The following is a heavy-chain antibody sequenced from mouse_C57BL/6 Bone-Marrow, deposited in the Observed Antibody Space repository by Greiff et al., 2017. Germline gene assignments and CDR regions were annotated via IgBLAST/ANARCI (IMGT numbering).Heavy chain of an antibody. CDR3: ARDYYGSRNLDY. J-gene: IGHJ2*01. CDR2: ISSGSSTI. V-gene: IGHV5-17*01. Sequence: DVKLVESGGGLVKPGGSLKLSCAASGFTFSDYGMHWVRQAPEKGLEWVAYISSGSSTIYYADTVKGRFTISRDNAKNTLFLQMTSLRSEDTAMYYCARDYYGSRNLDYGGQGTTLTVSS. D-gene: IGHD1-1*01. CDR1: GFTFSDYG.